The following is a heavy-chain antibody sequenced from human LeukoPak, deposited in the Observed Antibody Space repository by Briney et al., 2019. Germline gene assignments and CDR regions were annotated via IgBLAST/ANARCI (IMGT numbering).Heavy chain of an antibody. Sequence: GGALRLSCAASGFTFNNYAMTWVRQAPGKGLEWVSTISDSVSGGSTYYADSVKGRFTISRDNSKNTLYLQMNSLRAEDTAVYYCAKDRTGYSYGYFLSPWGQGTLVTVSS. CDR1: GFTFNNYA. CDR3: AKDRTGYSYGYFLSP. D-gene: IGHD5-18*01. V-gene: IGHV3-23*01. CDR2: ISDSVSGGST. J-gene: IGHJ5*02.